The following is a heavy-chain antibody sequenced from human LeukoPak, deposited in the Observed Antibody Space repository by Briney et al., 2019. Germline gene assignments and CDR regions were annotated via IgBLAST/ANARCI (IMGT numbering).Heavy chain of an antibody. Sequence: PSETLSLTCTVSGGSISTHYWSWIRQPPGRGLEWIGYIYYSGSTNYNPSLKSRVTISVDASKNQSSLKLNSVTAADTAVYYCARDLYSANFFDYWGRGTLVTVSS. V-gene: IGHV4-59*11. CDR2: IYYSGST. J-gene: IGHJ4*02. CDR1: GGSISTHY. CDR3: ARDLYSANFFDY. D-gene: IGHD4-11*01.